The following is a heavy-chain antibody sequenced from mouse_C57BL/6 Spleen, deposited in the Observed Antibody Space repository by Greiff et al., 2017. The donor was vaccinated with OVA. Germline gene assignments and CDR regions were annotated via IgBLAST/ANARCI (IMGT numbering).Heavy chain of an antibody. CDR1: GYTFTSYW. D-gene: IGHD1-1*01. Sequence: QVQLQQPGAELVKPGASVKLSCKASGYTFTSYWMQWVKQRPGQGLEWIGEIDPSDSYTNYNQKFKGKATLTVDTSSSTAYMQLSRLTSEDSAVYYCARSGYYGSSLYAMDDWGQGTSVTVSS. J-gene: IGHJ4*01. V-gene: IGHV1-50*01. CDR3: ARSGYYGSSLYAMDD. CDR2: IDPSDSYT.